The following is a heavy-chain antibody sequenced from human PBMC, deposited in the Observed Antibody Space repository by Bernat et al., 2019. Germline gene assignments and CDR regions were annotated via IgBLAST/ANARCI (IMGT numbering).Heavy chain of an antibody. CDR1: GGSFSGYS. D-gene: IGHD4-17*01. V-gene: IGHV4-34*01. CDR3: ARAFGYGDYPFQH. J-gene: IGHJ1*01. Sequence: QVQLQQWGAGLLKPSETLSLTCAVYGGSFSGYSWTWIRQPPGKGLEWIGEISHSGRTNYNPSLKSRVTISVDTSKNQFSLKLSSVTAADTAVYYCARAFGYGDYPFQHWGQGTLVTVSS. CDR2: ISHSGRT.